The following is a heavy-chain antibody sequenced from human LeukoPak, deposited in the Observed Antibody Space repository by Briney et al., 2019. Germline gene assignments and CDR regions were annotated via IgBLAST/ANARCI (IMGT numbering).Heavy chain of an antibody. CDR3: ARRKVPAANDY. V-gene: IGHV3-74*01. J-gene: IGHJ4*02. Sequence: GGSLRLSCAVSGFTFSSYWMHWVRQAPGKGLVWVSRINTDGSSTSYADSVKGRFTISRDNAKNSLYLQMNSLRADDTAVYYCARRKVPAANDYWGQGTLVTVSS. CDR2: INTDGSST. CDR1: GFTFSSYW. D-gene: IGHD2-2*01.